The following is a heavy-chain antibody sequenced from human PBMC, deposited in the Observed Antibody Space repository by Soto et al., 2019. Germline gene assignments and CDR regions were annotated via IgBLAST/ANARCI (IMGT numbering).Heavy chain of an antibody. CDR3: AFGDSGYYYYYGMDV. CDR1: GYTVTSYD. V-gene: IGHV1-8*01. CDR2: MNPNSGNT. D-gene: IGHD4-17*01. J-gene: IGHJ6*02. Sequence: QVQLVQSGAEVKKPGASVKVSCKASGYTVTSYDINWVRQATGQGLEWMGWMNPNSGNTGYAQKFQGRVTMTRNTSXXTAYMALSSLRSEDTAVYYCAFGDSGYYYYYGMDVWGQGTTVTVSS.